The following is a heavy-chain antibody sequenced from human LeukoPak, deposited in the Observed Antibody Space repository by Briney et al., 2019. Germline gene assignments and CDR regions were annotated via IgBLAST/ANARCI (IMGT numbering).Heavy chain of an antibody. D-gene: IGHD1-26*01. Sequence: SETLSLTCTVSGGSISSSSYYWGWIRQPPGKGLEWNGRIYYSGSTYYNPSLRRLVTISVDTSKNQFFLKLSSVTADDTVVYYCARNCKWELPPYFDYRGQGTLVTVSS. V-gene: IGHV4-39*01. CDR3: ARNCKWELPPYFDY. CDR1: GGSISSSSYY. J-gene: IGHJ4*02. CDR2: IYYSGST.